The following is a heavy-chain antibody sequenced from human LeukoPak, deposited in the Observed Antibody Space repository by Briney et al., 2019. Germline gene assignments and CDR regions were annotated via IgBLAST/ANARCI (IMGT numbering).Heavy chain of an antibody. CDR2: IYSSGST. D-gene: IGHD3-3*01. CDR1: GGSISSYY. J-gene: IGHJ6*03. Sequence: PSETLSLTCTVSGGSISSYYWSWIRQPPGEGLEWIGYIYSSGSTSYNPSLKSRVTISVDTSKNQFSLKLTSVTAADTAVYYCASAFWSGYYKGYYYYMDVWGKGTTVTVSS. CDR3: ASAFWSGYYKGYYYYMDV. V-gene: IGHV4-59*12.